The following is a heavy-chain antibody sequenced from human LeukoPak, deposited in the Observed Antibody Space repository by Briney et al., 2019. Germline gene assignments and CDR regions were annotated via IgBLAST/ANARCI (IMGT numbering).Heavy chain of an antibody. CDR1: GFTFSSYA. V-gene: IGHV3-23*01. CDR2: IRGSGGST. J-gene: IGHJ4*03. CDR3: AKDRLIAVAAPYDD. D-gene: IGHD6-19*01. Sequence: GGSLRLSCAASGFTFSSYAMSWVRQAPGKGLEWVSAIRGSGGSTYYADSVKGRFTISRDNSRNTLYLQMNSLRAEDTAVYSYAKDRLIAVAAPYDDWGHGTLVTVSS.